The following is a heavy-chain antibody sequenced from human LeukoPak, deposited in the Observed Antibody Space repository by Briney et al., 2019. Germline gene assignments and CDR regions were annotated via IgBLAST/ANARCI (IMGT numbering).Heavy chain of an antibody. CDR1: GFTFSSYG. V-gene: IGHV3-33*01. CDR3: ARDRMAYYYDSSGYYSYFDY. CDR2: IWYDGSNK. Sequence: GGSLRLSCAASGFTFSSYGMHWVRQAPGKGPEWVAVIWYDGSNKYYADSVKGRFTISRDNSKNTLYLQMNSLRAEDTAVYYCARDRMAYYYDSSGYYSYFDYWGQGTLVTVSS. J-gene: IGHJ4*02. D-gene: IGHD3-22*01.